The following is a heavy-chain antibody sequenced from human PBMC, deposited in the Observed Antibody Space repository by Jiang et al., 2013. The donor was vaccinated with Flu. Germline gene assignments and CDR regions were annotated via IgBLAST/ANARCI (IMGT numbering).Heavy chain of an antibody. D-gene: IGHD2-15*01. CDR3: ARLDLGYCSGGSCSPNDY. J-gene: IGHJ4*02. CDR2: TYYRSKWYN. Sequence: SQTLSLTCAISGDSVSSNSAAWNWIRQSPSRGLEWLGRTYYRSKWYNDYAVSVKSRITINPDTSKNQFSLQLNSVTPEDTAVYYCARLDLGYCSGGSCSPNDYWGQGTLVTVSS. V-gene: IGHV6-1*01. CDR1: GDSVSSNSAA.